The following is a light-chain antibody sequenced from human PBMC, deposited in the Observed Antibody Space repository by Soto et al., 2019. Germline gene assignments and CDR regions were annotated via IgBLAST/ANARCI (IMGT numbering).Light chain of an antibody. Sequence: EIVLTQSPGTLSLSPGERATLSCRASQSVNDNFLGWYQQKFGRPPRLLIYSTSSRATGIPDRFSGSGSGTDFTLTISRLEPEDFAVYYCHQYYKSPHTFGQGTNLDIK. J-gene: IGKJ2*01. CDR3: HQYYKSPHT. V-gene: IGKV3-20*01. CDR1: QSVNDNF. CDR2: STS.